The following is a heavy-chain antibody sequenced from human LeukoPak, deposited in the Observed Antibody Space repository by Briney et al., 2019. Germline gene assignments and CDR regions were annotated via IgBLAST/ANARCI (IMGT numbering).Heavy chain of an antibody. CDR1: GYSFTTYG. CDR2: INPNSGGT. CDR3: ATGGYSSGWYRF. J-gene: IGHJ4*02. Sequence: EASVKVSCKASGYSFTTYGMDWVPQAPGQGLEWMGWINPNSGGTNYAQKFQGRVTMTRDTSISTAYMELSRLRSDDTAVYYCATGGYSSGWYRFWGQGTLVTVSS. V-gene: IGHV1-2*02. D-gene: IGHD6-19*01.